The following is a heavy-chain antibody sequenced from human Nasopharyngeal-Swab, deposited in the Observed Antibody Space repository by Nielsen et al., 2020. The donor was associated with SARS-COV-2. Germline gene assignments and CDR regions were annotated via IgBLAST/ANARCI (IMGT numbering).Heavy chain of an antibody. CDR1: GFTFSTYW. CDR2: IYPGDSDT. Sequence: GESLKISCTGSGFTFSTYWIGRVRQMPGKGLEWMGIIYPGDSDTRYSPSFQGQVTISADKSISTAYLQWSSLKASDTAMYYCASTVITTGGADYWGQGTLVTVSS. D-gene: IGHD4-17*01. J-gene: IGHJ4*02. CDR3: ASTVITTGGADY. V-gene: IGHV5-51*01.